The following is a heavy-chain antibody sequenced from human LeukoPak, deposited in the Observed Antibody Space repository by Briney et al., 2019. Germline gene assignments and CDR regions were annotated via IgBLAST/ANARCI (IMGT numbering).Heavy chain of an antibody. Sequence: GGSLRLSCAASGFTFSSYAMSWVRQAPGKGLEWVSIVSNSGGVSTYYADSVKGRFTISRDNSKNTLYLQMNSLRAEDTGIYYCAKGVDFDYWGQGTLVTVSS. CDR3: AKGVDFDY. J-gene: IGHJ4*02. V-gene: IGHV3-23*01. CDR2: VSNSGGVST. CDR1: GFTFSSYA.